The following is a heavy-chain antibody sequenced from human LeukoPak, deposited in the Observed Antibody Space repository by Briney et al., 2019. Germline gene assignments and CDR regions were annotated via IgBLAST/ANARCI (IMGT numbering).Heavy chain of an antibody. CDR3: ARGPSYSSSFDF. Sequence: GGSLRLSCAASGFTFSTYWMSWVRQAPGKGPEWVANMKPDGSEKHYVDSVKGRFTISRDNAKNSLYLQMNSLRADDTAVYFCARGPSYSSSFDFWGQGTLVTVSS. J-gene: IGHJ4*02. D-gene: IGHD6-13*01. CDR2: MKPDGSEK. CDR1: GFTFSTYW. V-gene: IGHV3-7*05.